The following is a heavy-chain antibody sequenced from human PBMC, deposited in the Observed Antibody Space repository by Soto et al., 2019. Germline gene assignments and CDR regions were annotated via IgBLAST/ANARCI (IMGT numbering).Heavy chain of an antibody. CDR2: ILYDGSNK. D-gene: IGHD3-9*01. V-gene: IGHV3-30*03. J-gene: IGHJ1*01. CDR1: GFTFSSYG. CDR3: VPCEGRYFDWLLSCAEYFQH. Sequence: ESGGGVVQPGRSLRLSCAASGFTFSSYGMHWVRQAPGKGLEWVAVILYDGSNKYYADSVKGRFTISRDNSKNTLYLQMNSLRAEDTAVYYCVPCEGRYFDWLLSCAEYFQHWGQGTLVTVSS.